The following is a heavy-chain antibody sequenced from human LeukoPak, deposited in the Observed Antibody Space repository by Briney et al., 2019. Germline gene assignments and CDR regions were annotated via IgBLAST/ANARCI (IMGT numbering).Heavy chain of an antibody. D-gene: IGHD6-19*01. Sequence: PSETLSLTCAVYGGSFSGYYWSWIRQPPGKGLEWIGEINHSGSTNYNPSLKSRVTISVDTSKNQFSLKLSSVTAADTAVYYCARGRDHSSESRDFDYWGQGTLVTVSS. CDR1: GGSFSGYY. CDR3: ARGRDHSSESRDFDY. CDR2: INHSGST. V-gene: IGHV4-34*01. J-gene: IGHJ4*02.